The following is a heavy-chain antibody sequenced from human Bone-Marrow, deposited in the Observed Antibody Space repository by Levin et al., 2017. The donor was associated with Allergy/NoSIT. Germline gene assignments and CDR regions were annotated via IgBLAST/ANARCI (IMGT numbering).Heavy chain of an antibody. J-gene: IGHJ4*02. CDR1: GFTVSSHY. D-gene: IGHD2-21*02. Sequence: GESLKISCAASGFTVSSHYMSWVRQAPGKGLEWVSVIYSGGSTYYADSVKGRFTISRDNSKNTLYLQMNSLRAEDTAVYYCARGAEYCGGDCYSLDYWGQGTLVTVSS. CDR2: IYSGGST. V-gene: IGHV3-66*01. CDR3: ARGAEYCGGDCYSLDY.